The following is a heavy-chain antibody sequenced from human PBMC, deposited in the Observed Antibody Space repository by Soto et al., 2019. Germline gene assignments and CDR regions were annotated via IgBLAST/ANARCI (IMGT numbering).Heavy chain of an antibody. D-gene: IGHD2-2*01. CDR1: GGSISSYY. CDR2: IYYSGST. CDR3: ARDFGRGEYCSSTSCWFDP. Sequence: SETLSLTCTVSGGSISSYYWSWIRQPPGKGLEWIGYIYYSGSTNYNPSLKSRVTISVDTSKNQFSLKLSSVTAADTAVYYCARDFGRGEYCSSTSCWFDPWGQGTLVTVSS. J-gene: IGHJ5*02. V-gene: IGHV4-59*01.